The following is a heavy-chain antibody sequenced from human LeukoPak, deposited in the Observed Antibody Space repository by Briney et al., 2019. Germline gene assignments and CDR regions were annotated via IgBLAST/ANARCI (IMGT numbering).Heavy chain of an antibody. Sequence: GASVKVSCKASGYTFTGYALHRVRQAPGQRLEWMGWINGGSGNTKYSQNFQGRVTITRDTSASTAYLELSSLRSEDTAVYYCARDWGYQLIAYWGQGTLVTVSS. D-gene: IGHD2-2*01. CDR2: INGGSGNT. CDR3: ARDWGYQLIAY. V-gene: IGHV1-3*01. J-gene: IGHJ4*02. CDR1: GYTFTGYA.